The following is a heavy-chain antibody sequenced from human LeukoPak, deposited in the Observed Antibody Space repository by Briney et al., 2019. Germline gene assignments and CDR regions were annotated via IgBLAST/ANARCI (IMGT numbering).Heavy chain of an antibody. CDR1: GFTVSSNY. Sequence: GGSLRLSCAASGFTVSSNYMSWVRQAPGKGLEWVSVIYSGGSTYYADSVKGRFTISRDNSKNTLYLQMNSLRAEDTAVYYCARGNPSPAFDIWGQGTMVTVSS. CDR3: ARGNPSPAFDI. D-gene: IGHD1-14*01. CDR2: IYSGGST. V-gene: IGHV3-66*01. J-gene: IGHJ3*02.